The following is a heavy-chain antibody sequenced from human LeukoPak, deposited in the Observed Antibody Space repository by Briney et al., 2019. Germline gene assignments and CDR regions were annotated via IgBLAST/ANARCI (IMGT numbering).Heavy chain of an antibody. Sequence: GGSLRLSCAASGFTFSSYAMSWVRQAPGKGLEWVSAISGSGGSTYHADSVKGRFTISRDNSKNTLYLQMNSLRAEDTAVYYCAKAHLPSHYHYYGMDVWGQGTTVTVSS. CDR1: GFTFSSYA. J-gene: IGHJ6*02. CDR3: AKAHLPSHYHYYGMDV. CDR2: ISGSGGST. V-gene: IGHV3-23*01.